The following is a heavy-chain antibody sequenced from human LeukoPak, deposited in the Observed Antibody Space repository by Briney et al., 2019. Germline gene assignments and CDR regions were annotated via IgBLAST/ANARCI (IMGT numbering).Heavy chain of an antibody. CDR2: IYYSGST. V-gene: IGHV4-59*01. CDR3: ARGHDAFDI. J-gene: IGHJ3*02. Sequence: SSETLSLTCTVSGGSISSYYWSWIRQPPGKGLEWIGYIYYSGSTNYNPSLKSRVTISVDTSKNQFSLKLSSVTAADTAVYYYARGHDAFDIWGQGTMVTVSS. CDR1: GGSISSYY.